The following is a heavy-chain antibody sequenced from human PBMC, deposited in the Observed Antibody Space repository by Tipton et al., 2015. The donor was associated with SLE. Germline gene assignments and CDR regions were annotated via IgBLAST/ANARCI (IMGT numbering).Heavy chain of an antibody. CDR3: AREGRLPFDY. CDR1: GGSFSGYY. V-gene: IGHV4-34*01. CDR2: INHSGST. J-gene: IGHJ4*02. Sequence: TLSLTCAVYGGSFSGYYWSWILPPPGKGLEWIGEINHSGSTNYNPSLKSRVTISVDTSKNQFSLKRSSVTAADTAVYYCAREGRLPFDYWGQGTLVTVSS.